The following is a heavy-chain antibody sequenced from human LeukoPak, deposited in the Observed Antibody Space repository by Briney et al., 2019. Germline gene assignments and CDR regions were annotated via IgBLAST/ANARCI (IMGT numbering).Heavy chain of an antibody. D-gene: IGHD3-10*01. CDR2: ISGSGGST. CDR3: AKGQLWFGEFSYFDY. V-gene: IGHV3-23*01. J-gene: IGHJ4*02. CDR1: GFTFSSYD. Sequence: PGGSLSLSCEASGFTFSSYDMNWVRQAPGKGLEWVSVISGSGGSTDYADSVKGRFSISRDNSKNTLYLQMNSLRAEDTAVYYCAKGQLWFGEFSYFDYWGQGTLVTVSS.